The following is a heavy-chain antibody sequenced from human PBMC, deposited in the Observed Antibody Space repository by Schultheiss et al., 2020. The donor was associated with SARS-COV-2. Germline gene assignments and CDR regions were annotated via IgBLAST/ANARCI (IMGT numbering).Heavy chain of an antibody. CDR1: GYTFTSYG. Sequence: ASVKVSCKASGYTFTSYGISWVRQAPGQGLEWMGWINPNSGGTNYAQKFQGWVTMTRDTSISTAYMELSRLRSDDTAVYYCARGDIVVVPAAISQPFDPWGQGTLVTVSS. CDR3: ARGDIVVVPAAISQPFDP. D-gene: IGHD2-2*01. V-gene: IGHV1-2*04. J-gene: IGHJ5*02. CDR2: INPNSGGT.